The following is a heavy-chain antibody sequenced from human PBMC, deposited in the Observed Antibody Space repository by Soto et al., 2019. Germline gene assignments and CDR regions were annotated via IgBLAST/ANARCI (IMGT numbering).Heavy chain of an antibody. CDR2: INHSGST. D-gene: IGHD2-8*01. J-gene: IGHJ6*02. CDR3: AREVVYATPYYYYYYGMDV. V-gene: IGHV4-34*01. Sequence: QVQLQQWGAGLLKPSETLSLTCAVYGGSFSGYYWSWIRQPPGKGLEWIGEINHSGSTNYNPSLKSRVTISVDTSKNQFSLKLSSVTAADTAVYYCAREVVYATPYYYYYYGMDVWGQGTTVTVSS. CDR1: GGSFSGYY.